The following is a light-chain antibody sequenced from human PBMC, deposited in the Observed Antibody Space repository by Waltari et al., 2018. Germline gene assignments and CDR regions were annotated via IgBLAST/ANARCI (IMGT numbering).Light chain of an antibody. CDR2: KAS. J-gene: IGKJ3*01. CDR1: QSISSR. CDR3: QQYDSFSVT. Sequence: DIQMTQSPSTLSASVGDRVTITCRASQSISSRLALYQQKPGKAPKLLIYKASSLESGVPSRFSGSGSGTEFTLTISSLQPDDFATYYCQQYDSFSVTFGPGTKVDI. V-gene: IGKV1-5*03.